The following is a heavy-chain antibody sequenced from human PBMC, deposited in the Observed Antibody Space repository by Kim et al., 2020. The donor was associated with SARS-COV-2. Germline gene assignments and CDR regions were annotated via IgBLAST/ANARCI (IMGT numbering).Heavy chain of an antibody. D-gene: IGHD3-3*01. J-gene: IGHJ5*02. V-gene: IGHV3-11*01. Sequence: GGSLRLSCAASGFTFSDYYMSWIRQAPGKGLEWVSYISSSGSTIYYADSVKGRFTISRDNAKNSLYLQMNSLRAEDTAVYYCARAGGSITIFGVVIQNWFDPWGQGTLVTVSS. CDR1: GFTFSDYY. CDR2: ISSSGSTI. CDR3: ARAGGSITIFGVVIQNWFDP.